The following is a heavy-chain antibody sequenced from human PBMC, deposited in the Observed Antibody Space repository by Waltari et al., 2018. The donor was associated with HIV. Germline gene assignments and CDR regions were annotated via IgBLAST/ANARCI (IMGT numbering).Heavy chain of an antibody. V-gene: IGHV4-39*01. CDR2: IYYSGNT. D-gene: IGHD3-10*01. Sequence: QLQLQESGPGLVKPSETLSLTCTVSGGSISSSSYYWGWIRQPPGKGLEWIGKIYYSGNTYDNTSLQRRVTISVDASKNQFCLKRSCVTAADTAVYYCARFHYYGSGSYYDDFDYWGQGTLVTVSS. CDR3: ARFHYYGSGSYYDDFDY. CDR1: GGSISSSSYY. J-gene: IGHJ4*02.